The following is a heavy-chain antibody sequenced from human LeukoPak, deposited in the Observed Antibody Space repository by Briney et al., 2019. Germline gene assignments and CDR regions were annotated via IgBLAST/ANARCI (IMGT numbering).Heavy chain of an antibody. J-gene: IGHJ4*02. CDR3: ARDRYYDSSYYFDY. D-gene: IGHD3-22*01. V-gene: IGHV1-18*01. CDR2: ISAYNGNT. CDR1: GYTFTSYG. Sequence: GASVKVSCKASGYTFTSYGISGVRQAPGQGLEWMGWISAYNGNTNYAQKLQGRVTMTTGTSTSTAYMELRSLRSDDTAVYYCARDRYYDSSYYFDYWGQGTLVTVSS.